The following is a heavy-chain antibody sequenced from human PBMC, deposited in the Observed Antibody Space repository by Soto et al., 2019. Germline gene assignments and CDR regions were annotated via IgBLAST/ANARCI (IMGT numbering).Heavy chain of an antibody. Sequence: QVQLVESGGGVVQPGRSLRLSCAASGFTFSSYGMHWVRQAPGKGLEWVAVISYDGSNKYYADSVKGRFTISRDNYKNTLYLQMNSLRAEDTAVYYCAKDHLRGVRGVITYYYGMDVWGHGTTVTVSS. CDR3: AKDHLRGVRGVITYYYGMDV. D-gene: IGHD3-10*01. V-gene: IGHV3-30*18. CDR1: GFTFSSYG. J-gene: IGHJ6*02. CDR2: ISYDGSNK.